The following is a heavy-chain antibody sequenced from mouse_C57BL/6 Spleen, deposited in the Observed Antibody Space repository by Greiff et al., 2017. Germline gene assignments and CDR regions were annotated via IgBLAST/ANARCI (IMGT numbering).Heavy chain of an antibody. CDR2: IYPRSGNT. Sequence: QVQLQQSGAELARPGASVKLSCKASGYTFTSYGISWVKQRTGQGLEWIGEIYPRSGNTYYNEKFKGKATLTADKSSSTAYMELRSLTSEDSAVYVCARSPTITTVVAVDDWGQGTTLTVSS. V-gene: IGHV1-81*01. CDR3: ARSPTITTVVAVDD. J-gene: IGHJ2*01. CDR1: GYTFTSYG. D-gene: IGHD1-1*01.